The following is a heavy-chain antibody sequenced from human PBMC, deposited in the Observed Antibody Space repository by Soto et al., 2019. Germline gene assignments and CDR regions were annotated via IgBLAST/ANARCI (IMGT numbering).Heavy chain of an antibody. D-gene: IGHD3-10*01. CDR1: GGSFSGYY. V-gene: IGHV4-34*01. J-gene: IGHJ4*02. Sequence: PSETLSLTCAVYGGSFSGYYWSWIRQPPGKGLEWIGEINHSGSTNYNPSLKSRVTISVDTSKNQFSLKLSSVTAADTAVYYCARDGSPIGPITMVRGVIKYFDYWGQGTLVTVSS. CDR2: INHSGST. CDR3: ARDGSPIGPITMVRGVIKYFDY.